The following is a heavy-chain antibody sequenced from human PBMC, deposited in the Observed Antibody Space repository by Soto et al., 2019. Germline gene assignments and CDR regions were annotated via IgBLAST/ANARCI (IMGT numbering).Heavy chain of an antibody. D-gene: IGHD4-4*01. CDR3: ARGRLDSLQFNYGMDV. V-gene: IGHV4-34*01. Sequence: NPSETLSLTCAVYGGSFSGYYWSWIRQPPGKGLEWIGEINHSGSTNYNPSLKSRVTISVDTSKNQFSLKLSSVTAADTAVYYCARGRLDSLQFNYGMDVWGQGTTVTVS. CDR1: GGSFSGYY. J-gene: IGHJ6*02. CDR2: INHSGST.